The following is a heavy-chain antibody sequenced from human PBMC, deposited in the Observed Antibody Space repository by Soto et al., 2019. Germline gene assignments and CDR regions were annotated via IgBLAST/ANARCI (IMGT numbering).Heavy chain of an antibody. CDR1: GFTFSDYW. J-gene: IGHJ3*02. Sequence: EVQLVESGGGLVQPGGCLRLSCAASGFTFSDYWMSWVRLSPGKGLEWVANIKHDGSDIRYVDSVKGRFTMSRDNAENSLYWQMGSLGAEDTAMYYCARDPYGNGYGAFDILGQGTMVTVSS. V-gene: IGHV3-7*03. D-gene: IGHD3-22*01. CDR2: IKHDGSDI. CDR3: ARDPYGNGYGAFDI.